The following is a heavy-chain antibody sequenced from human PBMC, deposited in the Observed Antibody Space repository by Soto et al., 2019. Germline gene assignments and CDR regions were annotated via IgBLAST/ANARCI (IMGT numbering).Heavy chain of an antibody. V-gene: IGHV5-51*01. CDR1: GYSFTSYW. CDR2: IYPGDSDT. J-gene: IGHJ4*02. Sequence: GESLKISCKGSGYSFTSYWIGWVRQMPGKGLEWMGIIYPGDSDTRYSPSFQGQVTISADKSISTAYLQWSSLKASDTAMYYCARQGGYDFWSGYPNDYWGRGTLVPVSS. D-gene: IGHD3-3*01. CDR3: ARQGGYDFWSGYPNDY.